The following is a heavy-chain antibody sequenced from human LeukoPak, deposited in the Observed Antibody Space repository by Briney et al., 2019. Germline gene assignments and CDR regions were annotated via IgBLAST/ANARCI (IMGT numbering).Heavy chain of an antibody. CDR1: GGSISSYY. Sequence: SETLFLTCTVSGGSISSYYWSWIRQPPGKGLEWIGYIYYSGSTNYNPSLKSRVTISVDTSKNQFSLKLSSVTAADTAVYYCARSRGERWLQFDAFDIWGQGTMVTVSS. CDR2: IYYSGST. CDR3: ARSRGERWLQFDAFDI. V-gene: IGHV4-59*01. D-gene: IGHD5-24*01. J-gene: IGHJ3*02.